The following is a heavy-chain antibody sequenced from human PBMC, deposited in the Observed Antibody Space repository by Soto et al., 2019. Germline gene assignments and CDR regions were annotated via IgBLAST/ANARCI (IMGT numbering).Heavy chain of an antibody. D-gene: IGHD3-9*01. Sequence: EVQLLESGGGLVRPGGSLRLSCAASGFPFRSYAMGWVRQAPGKGLEWIPVISGSGEITLYTDSVKGRFTISRDFSNNTLSLQMNSLRADDTAIYYCGKARYLLVDQPLYFESWGQGTLVTVSS. CDR3: GKARYLLVDQPLYFES. CDR1: GFPFRSYA. V-gene: IGHV3-23*01. CDR2: ISGSGEIT. J-gene: IGHJ4*02.